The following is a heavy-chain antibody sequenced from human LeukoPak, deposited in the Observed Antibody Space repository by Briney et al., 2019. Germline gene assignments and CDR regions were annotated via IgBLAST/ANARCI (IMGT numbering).Heavy chain of an antibody. D-gene: IGHD2-15*01. CDR2: ISSSSYI. V-gene: IGHV3-21*04. Sequence: PGGSLRLSCAASGFTFSSYYMNWVRQAPGKGLEWVSSISSSSYIYYADSVKGRFTISRDNAKNSLFLQMNSLRAEDTAIYYCTTDTWYSAGHWGQGTLVTVSS. CDR1: GFTFSSYY. J-gene: IGHJ4*02. CDR3: TTDTWYSAGH.